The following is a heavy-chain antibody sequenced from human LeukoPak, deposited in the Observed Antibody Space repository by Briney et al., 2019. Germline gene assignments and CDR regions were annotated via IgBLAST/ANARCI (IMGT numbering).Heavy chain of an antibody. Sequence: GGSLSLSCAASGFTFSNAWMSWVRQAPGKGLEWVGRIKSKTDGGTTDYAAPVKGRFTISRDDSKNTLYLQMNSLKTEDTAVYYCTTSSGLMVRGVVVSSWDYWGQGTLVTVSS. D-gene: IGHD3-10*01. CDR3: TTSSGLMVRGVVVSSWDY. CDR1: GFTFSNAW. J-gene: IGHJ4*02. V-gene: IGHV3-15*01. CDR2: IKSKTDGGTT.